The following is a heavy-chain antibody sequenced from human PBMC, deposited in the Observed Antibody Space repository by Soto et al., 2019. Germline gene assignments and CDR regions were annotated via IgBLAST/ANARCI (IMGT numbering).Heavy chain of an antibody. CDR1: GYTFSTFP. J-gene: IGHJ4*02. Sequence: ASVKVSCKASGYTFSTFPMHWVRQAPGQNLEWMGWINAANGDTGYSQNFQGRVTITRDTSTNTAYMELSGLRYEDTAVYYCARNDYYDSGSYHFDYWGQGTLVTVSS. D-gene: IGHD3-10*01. CDR2: INAANGDT. V-gene: IGHV1-3*01. CDR3: ARNDYYDSGSYHFDY.